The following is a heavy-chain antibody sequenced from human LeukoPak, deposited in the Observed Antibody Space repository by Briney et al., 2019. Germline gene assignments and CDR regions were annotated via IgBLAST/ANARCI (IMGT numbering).Heavy chain of an antibody. V-gene: IGHV1-8*01. D-gene: IGHD2-2*01. J-gene: IGHJ5*02. Sequence: ASVKVSCKASGYTFTSYDINWVRQATGQGFEWMGWMNPNSGNTGYAQKFQGRVTMTRNTSISTAYMELSSLRSEDTAVYYCARGPDSSTSCEFDPWGQGTLVTVSS. CDR3: ARGPDSSTSCEFDP. CDR1: GYTFTSYD. CDR2: MNPNSGNT.